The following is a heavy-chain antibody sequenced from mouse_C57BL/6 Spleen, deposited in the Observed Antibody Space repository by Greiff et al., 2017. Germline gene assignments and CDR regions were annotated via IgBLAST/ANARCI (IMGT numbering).Heavy chain of an antibody. J-gene: IGHJ1*03. CDR2: INPSSGYT. V-gene: IGHV1-4*01. CDR3: ARSGYYGSSYWYFDV. Sequence: VQLQQSGAELARPGASVKMSCKASGYTFTSYTMHWVKQRPGQGLEWIGYINPSSGYTKYNQKFQDKATLTADKSSSTAYMQLSSLTSEDSAVYYCARSGYYGSSYWYFDVWGTGTTVTVSS. CDR1: GYTFTSYT. D-gene: IGHD1-1*01.